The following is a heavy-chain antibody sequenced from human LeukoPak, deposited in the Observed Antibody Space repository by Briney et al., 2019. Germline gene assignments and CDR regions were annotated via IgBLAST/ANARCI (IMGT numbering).Heavy chain of an antibody. CDR3: AREDYYDSSRYLFDY. CDR2: ISAYNGNT. CDR1: GYTFTSYG. D-gene: IGHD3-22*01. J-gene: IGHJ4*02. V-gene: IGHV1-18*01. Sequence: ASVKVSCKASGYTFTSYGISWVRQAPGQGLEWMGWISAYNGNTNYAQKLQGRVTMTTDTSTSTDYMELRSLRSEDTAVYYCAREDYYDSSRYLFDYWGQGTLVTVSS.